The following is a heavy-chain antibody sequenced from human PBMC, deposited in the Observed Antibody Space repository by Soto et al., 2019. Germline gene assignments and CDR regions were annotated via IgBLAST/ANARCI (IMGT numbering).Heavy chain of an antibody. CDR1: GFTFSDYY. D-gene: IGHD6-19*01. V-gene: IGHV3-11*06. J-gene: IGHJ5*02. CDR2: ISSSSSYT. CDR3: ARDIAVAGGGWFDP. Sequence: QVQPVESGGGLVKPGGSLRLSCAASGFTFSDYYMSWIRQAPGKGLEWVSYISSSSSYTNYADSVKGRFTISRDNAKNSLYLQMNSLRAEDTAVYYCARDIAVAGGGWFDPWGQGTLVTVSS.